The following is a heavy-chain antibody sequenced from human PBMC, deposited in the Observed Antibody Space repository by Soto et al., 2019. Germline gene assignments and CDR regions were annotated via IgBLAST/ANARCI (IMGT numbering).Heavy chain of an antibody. Sequence: PSARVSCKPPGYTFTSSNMPGVQQAPGQGLDWMGWISHNSGGTTDAQKFKGCGTITRDTSISTAYMQRGGLTADYSAVYYCASDGISRFYLYDFDVWGKGTTVTVSS. V-gene: IGHV1-2*04. D-gene: IGHD3-16*01. CDR1: GYTFTSSN. J-gene: IGHJ6*04. CDR2: ISHNSGGT. CDR3: ASDGISRFYLYDFDV.